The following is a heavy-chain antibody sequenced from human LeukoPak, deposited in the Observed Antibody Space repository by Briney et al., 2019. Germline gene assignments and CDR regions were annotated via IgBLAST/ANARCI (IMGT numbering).Heavy chain of an antibody. J-gene: IGHJ4*02. CDR1: GFTFSSYW. D-gene: IGHD3-22*01. CDR2: IKQDGSEK. V-gene: IGHV3-7*01. CDR3: ASLGAPSYYYDSSGYYGEFDY. Sequence: GGSLRLSCAASGFTFSSYWMSWVRQAPGKGLEWVANIKQDGSEKYYVDSVKGRFTISRDNAKNSLYLQMNSLRAEDTAVYYCASLGAPSYYYDSSGYYGEFDYWGQGTLVTVSS.